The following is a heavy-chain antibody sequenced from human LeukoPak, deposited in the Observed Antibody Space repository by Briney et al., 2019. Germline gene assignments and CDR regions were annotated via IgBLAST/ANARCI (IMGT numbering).Heavy chain of an antibody. CDR2: INPNSGGT. CDR1: GYTFTGYY. V-gene: IGHV1-2*02. J-gene: IGHJ6*02. CDR3: ARVVRYSSSSGLKPYYYYGMDV. Sequence: GASVKVSCKASGYTFTGYYMHWVRQAPGQGLEWMGWINPNSGGTSYAQKFQGRVTMTRDTSTSTVYMELSSLRSEDTAVYYCARVVRYSSSSGLKPYYYYGMDVWGQGTTVTVSS. D-gene: IGHD6-6*01.